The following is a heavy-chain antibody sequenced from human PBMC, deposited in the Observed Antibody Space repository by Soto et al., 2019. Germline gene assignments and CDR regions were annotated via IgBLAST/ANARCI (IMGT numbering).Heavy chain of an antibody. CDR1: RYVLMNYA. J-gene: IGHJ5*02. Sequence: ASVEVSCKASRYVLMNYAVHWLRQSTGQSLEWVGWINAGNGDTKYSQRFQGRVTITRDTSASTAYMELSSLRSEDTAVYYCARVPRYSYDIVAVPAVMFDDWFDPWGQGTPVTVSS. D-gene: IGHD2-2*01. CDR2: INAGNGDT. CDR3: ARVPRYSYDIVAVPAVMFDDWFDP. V-gene: IGHV1-3*01.